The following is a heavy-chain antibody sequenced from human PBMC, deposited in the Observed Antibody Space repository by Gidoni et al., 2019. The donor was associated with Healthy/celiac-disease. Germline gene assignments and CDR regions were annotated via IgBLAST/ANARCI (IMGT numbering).Heavy chain of an antibody. Sequence: EVQLVESGGGLVQHGRSLRLYCAASGFTFDDYAMHWVRQAPGKGLAWVSCISWNSGSIGYADSVKGRFTISRDNAKNSLYRQMNSLRAEDTALYYCAKDIATVDGVFDYWGQGTLVTVSS. CDR2: ISWNSGSI. J-gene: IGHJ4*02. D-gene: IGHD4-17*01. V-gene: IGHV3-9*01. CDR1: GFTFDDYA. CDR3: AKDIATVDGVFDY.